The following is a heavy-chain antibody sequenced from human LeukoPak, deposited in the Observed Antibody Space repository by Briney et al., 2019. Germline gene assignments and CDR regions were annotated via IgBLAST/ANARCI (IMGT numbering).Heavy chain of an antibody. CDR3: ARDLMYCDTMSCYDGDFDY. D-gene: IGHD2-2*01. V-gene: IGHV1-18*01. J-gene: IGHJ4*02. Sequence: ASVKVSCKASGYSFINFGLSWVRQAPGQGLEWMGWISAYNHNTNYAQKFQGRVTMTIDTSTTTVYMELRSLRSDDTAIYYCARDLMYCDTMSCYDGDFDYWGQGTPVTVSS. CDR2: ISAYNHNT. CDR1: GYSFINFG.